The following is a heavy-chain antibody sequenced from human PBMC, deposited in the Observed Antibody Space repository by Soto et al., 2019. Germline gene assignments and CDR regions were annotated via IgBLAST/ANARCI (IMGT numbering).Heavy chain of an antibody. D-gene: IGHD1-7*01. CDR2: ISGSGRST. Sequence: EVQLLESGGGLVQPGGSLRLSCAASGFTFSFYAMSWVRQAPGKGLEWVSAISGSGRSTYYADSVKGRFTISRDNSKNIVYLEMNSLTTDDTAVYYCARRLELPLGASHYYYGMDVWGQGTTVTVSS. V-gene: IGHV3-23*01. J-gene: IGHJ6*02. CDR1: GFTFSFYA. CDR3: ARRLELPLGASHYYYGMDV.